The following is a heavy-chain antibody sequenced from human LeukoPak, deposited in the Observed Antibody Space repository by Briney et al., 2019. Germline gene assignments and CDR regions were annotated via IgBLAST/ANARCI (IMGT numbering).Heavy chain of an antibody. CDR1: GFTFDDYT. Sequence: GGSLRLSCAASGFTFDDYTMHWVRQAPGKGLEWVSYISSSSSTIYYADSVKGRFTISRDNAKNSLYLQMNSLRAEDTAVYYCARALTWIQLWLLGYWGQGTLVTVSS. J-gene: IGHJ4*02. D-gene: IGHD5-18*01. CDR3: ARALTWIQLWLLGY. V-gene: IGHV3-48*01. CDR2: ISSSSSTI.